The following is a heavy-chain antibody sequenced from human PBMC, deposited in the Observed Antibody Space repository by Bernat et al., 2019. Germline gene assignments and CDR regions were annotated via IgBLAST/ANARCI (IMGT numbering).Heavy chain of an antibody. V-gene: IGHV4-39*01. CDR2: FYFSGST. J-gene: IGHJ4*02. CDR1: GGSISSSSYY. Sequence: QLQLQESGPGLVKPSETLSLTCTVSGGSISSSSYYWGWIRQPPGKGLEWIGSFYFSGSTYYNPSLQGLVTISVEPSKNQFSLKLSSVTAADTAVYYCARHSTFGVVTPFDYWGQGTLVTVSS. CDR3: ARHSTFGVVTPFDY. D-gene: IGHD3-3*01.